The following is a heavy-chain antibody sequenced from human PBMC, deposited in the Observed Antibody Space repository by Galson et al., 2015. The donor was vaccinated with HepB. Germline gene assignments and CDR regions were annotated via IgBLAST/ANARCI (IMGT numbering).Heavy chain of an antibody. V-gene: IGHV1-8*01. CDR3: ASRIMITFGGVTHPSEYFQH. CDR2: MNPNSGNT. D-gene: IGHD3-16*01. Sequence: SCKASGYTFTSYDINWVRQATGQGLAWMGWMNPNSGNTGYAQKFQGRVTMTRNTSISTAYMELSSLRSEDTAVYYCASRIMITFGGVTHPSEYFQHWGQGTLVTVSS. J-gene: IGHJ1*01. CDR1: GYTFTSYD.